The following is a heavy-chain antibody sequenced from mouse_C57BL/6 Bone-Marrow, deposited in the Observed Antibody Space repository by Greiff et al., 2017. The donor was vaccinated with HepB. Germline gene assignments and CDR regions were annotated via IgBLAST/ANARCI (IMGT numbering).Heavy chain of an antibody. J-gene: IGHJ2*01. CDR1: GYSITSGYY. V-gene: IGHV3-6*01. Sequence: DVQLQESGPGLVKPSQSLSLTCSVTGYSITSGYYWNWIRQFPGNKLEWMGYISYDGSNNYNPSLKNRISITRDTSKNQFFLKLNSVTTEDTATYYCAIRLSYWGQGTTLTVSS. D-gene: IGHD2-2*01. CDR3: AIRLSY. CDR2: ISYDGSN.